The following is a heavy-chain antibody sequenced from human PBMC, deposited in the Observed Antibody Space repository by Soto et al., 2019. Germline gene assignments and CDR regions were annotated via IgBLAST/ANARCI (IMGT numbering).Heavy chain of an antibody. D-gene: IGHD3-22*01. Sequence: PSETLSLTCAVSGYSISSAYYWAWIRQPPGKGLEWIGHIYRNGMTYYNPSLNGRVIIAVDTSKNQFSLKLTSVTAADTAVYYCARAYYYDSSGYLRDWGQGTLVTVS. CDR1: GYSISSAYY. CDR3: ARAYYYDSSGYLRD. CDR2: IYRNGMT. J-gene: IGHJ4*02. V-gene: IGHV4-38-2*01.